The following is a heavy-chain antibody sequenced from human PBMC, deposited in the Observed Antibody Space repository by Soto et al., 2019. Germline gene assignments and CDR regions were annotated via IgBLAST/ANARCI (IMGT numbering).Heavy chain of an antibody. V-gene: IGHV5-51*01. Sequence: VASLKISCNGSGFTFTSYWIAWVRQMPWKGLEWMGIIYPGDSDTSYSPSFQGQVTISADKSINTAYLQWSSLKASDTAMYYCAKHEGYCSTTTCSNFDYWGQGTLVTVSS. D-gene: IGHD2-2*01. CDR2: IYPGDSDT. CDR1: GFTFTSYW. J-gene: IGHJ4*02. CDR3: AKHEGYCSTTTCSNFDY.